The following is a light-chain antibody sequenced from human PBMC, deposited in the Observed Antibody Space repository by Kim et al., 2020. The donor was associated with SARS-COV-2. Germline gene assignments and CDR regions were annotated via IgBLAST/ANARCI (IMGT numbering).Light chain of an antibody. Sequence: QSFPSSLLGTSSDVGAYNYVSWYHRHPGKAPKLMIYDGRKRPSGVPDRFSGSKSGNTASLTISGLQAEDEADYYCCSYAGSYTSYLFGSGTKVTVL. CDR1: SSDVGAYNY. V-gene: IGLV2-11*01. CDR2: DGR. J-gene: IGLJ1*01. CDR3: CSYAGSYTSYL.